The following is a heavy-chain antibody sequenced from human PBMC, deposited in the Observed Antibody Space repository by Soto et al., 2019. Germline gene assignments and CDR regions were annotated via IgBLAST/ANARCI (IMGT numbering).Heavy chain of an antibody. CDR1: GYTFTGYY. J-gene: IGHJ6*02. CDR3: ASEKYYYDSSGYRPRQDYGMDV. CDR2: INPNSGGT. D-gene: IGHD3-22*01. Sequence: GASVKVSCKASGYTFTGYYMHWVRQAPGQGLEWMGWINPNSGGTNYAQKFKGWVTMTRDTSISTAYMELSRLRSDDTAVYYCASEKYYYDSSGYRPRQDYGMDVWGQGTTVTVSS. V-gene: IGHV1-2*04.